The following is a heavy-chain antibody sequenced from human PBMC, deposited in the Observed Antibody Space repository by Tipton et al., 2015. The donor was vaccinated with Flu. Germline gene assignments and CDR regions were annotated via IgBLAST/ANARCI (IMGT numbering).Heavy chain of an antibody. CDR3: ARDGDGYNRNYYYGMDV. D-gene: IGHD5-24*01. Sequence: TLSLTCSVSGRSMMSYYWGWIRQPPGKGLEWIGYIYYSGNTNYNPSLKSRVSISIDRSKNQFSLKLNSVTAADTAIYYCARDGDGYNRNYYYGMDVWGQGTTVTVSS. CDR1: GRSMMSYY. CDR2: IYYSGNT. V-gene: IGHV4-59*01. J-gene: IGHJ6*02.